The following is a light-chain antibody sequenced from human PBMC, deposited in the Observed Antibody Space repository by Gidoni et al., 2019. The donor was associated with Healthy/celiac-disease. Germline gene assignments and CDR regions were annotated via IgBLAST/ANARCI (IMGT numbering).Light chain of an antibody. J-gene: IGKJ1*01. V-gene: IGKV4-1*01. Sequence: DIVMTQSPDSLAVSLGERATINCKSSQSVLYSSNNKNYLAWYQQKPGQPPKLLIYWASTRESGVPDRFSGGGSGTDFTLTISSLQAEDVAVYSCQQYYSPPPRTFGQGTKVEIK. CDR2: WAS. CDR3: QQYYSPPPRT. CDR1: QSVLYSSNNKNY.